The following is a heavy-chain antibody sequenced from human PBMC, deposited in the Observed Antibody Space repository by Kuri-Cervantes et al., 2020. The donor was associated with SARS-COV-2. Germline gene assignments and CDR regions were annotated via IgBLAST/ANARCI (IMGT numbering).Heavy chain of an antibody. J-gene: IGHJ4*02. CDR2: ISSSGGST. V-gene: IGHV3-64*02. D-gene: IGHD3-10*01. CDR1: GFTFSNYA. CDR3: ARDKDDGSGDGFDY. Sequence: GESLKISCAASGFTFSNYAFHWVRQAPGKGLEYVSSISSSGGSTYYADSVKGRFAVSRDNSKNTVYLQMGSLRAEDMAVYYCARDKDDGSGDGFDYWGQGTLVTVSS.